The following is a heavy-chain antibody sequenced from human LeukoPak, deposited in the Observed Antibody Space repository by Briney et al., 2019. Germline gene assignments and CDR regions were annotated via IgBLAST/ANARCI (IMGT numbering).Heavy chain of an antibody. CDR3: AYQWLLGGAFDI. CDR1: GFTFSSYA. CDR2: ISYDGSNK. D-gene: IGHD6-19*01. J-gene: IGHJ3*02. Sequence: PGGSLRLSCAASGFTFSSYAMHWVRQAPGKGLEWVAVISYDGSNKYYADSVKGRFTISRDNSKNTLYLQMNSLRAEDTAVYYCAYQWLLGGAFDIWGQGTMVTVSS. V-gene: IGHV3-30-3*01.